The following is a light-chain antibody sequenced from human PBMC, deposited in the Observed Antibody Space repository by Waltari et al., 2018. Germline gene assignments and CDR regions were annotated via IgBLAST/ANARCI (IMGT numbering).Light chain of an antibody. CDR1: SSTVGSYNL. V-gene: IGLV2-23*01. CDR3: CSYAGNNILVI. J-gene: IGLJ2*01. Sequence: QSALTQPASVSGSPGQSISISCTGTSSTVGSYNLVSWYQQHPGKVPKLMIYEGSKRPAGLSKRFAGSKSGNTASLTIAGLQAEDEADYYCCSYAGNNILVIFGGGTKLTVL. CDR2: EGS.